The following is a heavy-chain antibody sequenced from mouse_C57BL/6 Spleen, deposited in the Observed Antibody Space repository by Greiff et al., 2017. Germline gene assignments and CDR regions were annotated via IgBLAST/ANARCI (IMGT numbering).Heavy chain of an antibody. Sequence: VQLQQPGAELVKPGASVKLSCKASGYTFTSYWMHWVKQRPGQGLEWIGMIHPNSGSTNYNEKFKSKATLTVDKSSSTAYMQLSSLTSEDSAVYYCARSDYYGRSYDYWGQGTTLTVSS. CDR2: IHPNSGST. CDR3: ARSDYYGRSYDY. J-gene: IGHJ2*01. CDR1: GYTFTSYW. D-gene: IGHD1-1*01. V-gene: IGHV1-64*01.